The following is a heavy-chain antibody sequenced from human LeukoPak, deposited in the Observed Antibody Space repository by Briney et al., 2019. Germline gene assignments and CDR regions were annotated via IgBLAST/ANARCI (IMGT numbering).Heavy chain of an antibody. Sequence: PSETLSLTCTVSGGSISSNNYYWGWIRQPPGKGLEWIGSIYYGGYTYYNPSLKSRVTISVDTSKNQFSLKLSSVAAADTAIYYCQSRFLEWLLDYWGQGTLVTVSS. V-gene: IGHV4-39*01. CDR1: GGSISSNNYY. J-gene: IGHJ4*02. CDR3: QSRFLEWLLDY. CDR2: IYYGGYT. D-gene: IGHD3-3*01.